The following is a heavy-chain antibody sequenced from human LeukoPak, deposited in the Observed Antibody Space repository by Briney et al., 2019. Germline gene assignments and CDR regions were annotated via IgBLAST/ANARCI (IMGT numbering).Heavy chain of an antibody. CDR2: ISYDGSNK. CDR1: GFTFSSYG. J-gene: IGHJ4*02. V-gene: IGHV3-30*18. D-gene: IGHD3-10*01. Sequence: PGGSLRLSCAASGFTFSSYGMHWVRQAPGKGLEWVAVISYDGSNKYYADSVKGRFTISRDNSKNTLYLQMNSLRAEDTAVYYCAKLPLTMVRGVIGDYWGQGTLVTVSS. CDR3: AKLPLTMVRGVIGDY.